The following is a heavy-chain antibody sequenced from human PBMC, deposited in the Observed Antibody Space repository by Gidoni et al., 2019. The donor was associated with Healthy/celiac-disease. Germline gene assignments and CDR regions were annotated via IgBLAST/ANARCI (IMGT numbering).Heavy chain of an antibody. CDR3: ARDRPDIVVVPAAVRGAFDI. D-gene: IGHD2-2*01. CDR2: IYTSGST. Sequence: QVQLQESGPGLVKPSETLSLTCTVSGGSISSYYWSWIRQPAGKGLEWIGRIYTSGSTNYNPSLKSRVTMSVDTPKNQFSLKLSSVTAADTAVYYCARDRPDIVVVPAAVRGAFDIWGQGTMVTVSS. V-gene: IGHV4-4*07. J-gene: IGHJ3*02. CDR1: GGSISSYY.